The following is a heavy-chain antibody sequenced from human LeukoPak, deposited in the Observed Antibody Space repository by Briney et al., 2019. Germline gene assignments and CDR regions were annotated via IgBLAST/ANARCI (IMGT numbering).Heavy chain of an antibody. CDR3: ASGDLGYCSSTSCPTRGNAFDI. CDR2: INAGNGNT. Sequence: GASVKVSCKASGYTFITYAMHWVRQAPGQRLEWMGWINAGNGNTKYSQKFQGRVTITWDTSASTAYLELSNLRSEDTSIYYCASGDLGYCSSTSCPTRGNAFDIWGQGTMVTVSS. CDR1: GYTFITYA. J-gene: IGHJ3*02. V-gene: IGHV1-3*01. D-gene: IGHD2-2*01.